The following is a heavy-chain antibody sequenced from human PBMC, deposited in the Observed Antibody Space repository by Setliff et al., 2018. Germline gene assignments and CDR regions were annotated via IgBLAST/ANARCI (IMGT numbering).Heavy chain of an antibody. J-gene: IGHJ6*02. CDR1: GFTFSSYS. Sequence: QPGGSLRLSCAASGFTFSSYSMNWVRQAPGKGLEWVSYISSSSSTIYYADSVKGRFTISRDNAKNSLYLQMNSLRAEDTAVYYCARDLAGATYYYYYGMDVWGQGTTVTVSS. D-gene: IGHD1-26*01. V-gene: IGHV3-48*01. CDR2: ISSSSSTI. CDR3: ARDLAGATYYYYYGMDV.